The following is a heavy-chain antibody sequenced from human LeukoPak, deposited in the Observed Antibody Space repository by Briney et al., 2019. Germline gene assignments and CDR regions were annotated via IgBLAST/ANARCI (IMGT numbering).Heavy chain of an antibody. V-gene: IGHV5-51*01. Sequence: GESLQISCKGSGYSFTSYWIGWVRQMPGKGLEWMGIIYPGDSDTRYSPSFQGQVTISADKSISTAYLQWSSLKASDTAMYYCARTPDDYGDYGEYYFDYWGQGTLVTVSS. J-gene: IGHJ4*02. D-gene: IGHD4-17*01. CDR1: GYSFTSYW. CDR3: ARTPDDYGDYGEYYFDY. CDR2: IYPGDSDT.